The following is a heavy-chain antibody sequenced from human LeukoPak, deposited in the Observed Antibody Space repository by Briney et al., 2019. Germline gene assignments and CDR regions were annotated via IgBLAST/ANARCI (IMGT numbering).Heavy chain of an antibody. CDR1: GFTFSSYW. V-gene: IGHV3-7*01. Sequence: GGSLRLSCAASGFTFSSYWMSWVRQAPGKGLEWVANTNEDGSETYYVDSVMGRFTISRDNVRNSLYLQMDSLRVEDTATYYCARDFSGEFDYWGQGTLVTVST. J-gene: IGHJ4*02. CDR2: TNEDGSET. CDR3: ARDFSGEFDY. D-gene: IGHD7-27*01.